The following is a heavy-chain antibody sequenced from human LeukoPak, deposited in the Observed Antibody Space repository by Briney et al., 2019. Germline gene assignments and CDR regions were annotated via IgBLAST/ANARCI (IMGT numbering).Heavy chain of an antibody. V-gene: IGHV3-23*01. CDR3: AKNSSYSWQYFFDY. CDR2: IDGGGGPT. CDR1: GFTFSNYA. Sequence: GGSLRLSCAASGFTFSNYAMSWVRQAPGKGLEWVSVIDGGGGPTYYADSVKGRFTISRDNSKNTLYLQMNSLRAEDVAVYFCAKNSSYSWQYFFDYWGQGTLVSVSS. D-gene: IGHD6-13*01. J-gene: IGHJ4*02.